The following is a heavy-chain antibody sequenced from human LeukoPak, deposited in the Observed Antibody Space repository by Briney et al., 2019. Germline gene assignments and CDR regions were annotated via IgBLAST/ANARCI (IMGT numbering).Heavy chain of an antibody. CDR1: GGSISSITYY. J-gene: IGHJ4*02. Sequence: PSETLSLTCTVSGGSISSITYYWGWIRQPPGKGLEWVGHMYYRGNTFYNPSLKSRVTISVDTSKNQFSLKLRSVTAADTAVYFCARLYGNYQNYFDYWGQGTLVTVSS. V-gene: IGHV4-39*07. CDR2: MYYRGNT. CDR3: ARLYGNYQNYFDY. D-gene: IGHD1-7*01.